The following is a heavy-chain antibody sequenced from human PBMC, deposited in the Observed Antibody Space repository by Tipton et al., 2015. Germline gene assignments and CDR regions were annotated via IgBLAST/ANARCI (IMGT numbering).Heavy chain of an antibody. D-gene: IGHD6-13*01. J-gene: IGHJ4*02. V-gene: IGHV5-51*01. CDR2: IYPADSDT. CDR3: ARHPSYSSSWIDY. CDR1: GFSFTSYW. Sequence: QLVQSGAEVKKPGESLKISCKGSGFSFTSYWIGWVRQMPGKGLEWMGIIYPADSDTRYSPSFQGQVTISADKSISTACLQWSSLKASDTAMYYCARHPSYSSSWIDYWGQGTLVTVSS.